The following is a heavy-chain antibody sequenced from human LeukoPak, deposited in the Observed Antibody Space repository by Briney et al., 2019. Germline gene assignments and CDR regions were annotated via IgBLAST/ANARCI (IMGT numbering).Heavy chain of an antibody. CDR3: ARCYDSSGYYGGVDY. Sequence: ASVKVSCKASRYTFTSYDINWVRQATGQGLEWMGWMDPNSGNTGYAQKFQGRVTMTRNTSISTAYMELSRLRSDDTAVYYCARCYDSSGYYGGVDYWGQGTLVTVSS. CDR2: MDPNSGNT. D-gene: IGHD3-22*01. J-gene: IGHJ4*02. CDR1: RYTFTSYD. V-gene: IGHV1-8*01.